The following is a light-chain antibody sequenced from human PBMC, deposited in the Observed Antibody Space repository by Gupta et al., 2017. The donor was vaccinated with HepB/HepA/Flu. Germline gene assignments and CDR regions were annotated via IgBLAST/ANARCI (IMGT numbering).Light chain of an antibody. V-gene: IGLV2-14*01. CDR2: DVS. J-gene: IGLJ3*02. Sequence: QSALTQPASVSGSPGQSITISCTGTSSDVGGYNYVSWYQPPPGKAPKLMIYDVSNRPSGVSNRFSGSKSGNTASLTISGLQAEDEADYYCSSYTSSSTLGVFGGGTKLTVL. CDR1: SSDVGGYNY. CDR3: SSYTSSSTLGV.